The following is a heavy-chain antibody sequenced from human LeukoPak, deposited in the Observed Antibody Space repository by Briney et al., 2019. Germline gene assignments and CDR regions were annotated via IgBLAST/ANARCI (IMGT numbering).Heavy chain of an antibody. CDR3: ARGRLHVAPSSGSLKWLDP. D-gene: IGHD3-22*01. J-gene: IGHJ5*02. CDR1: GDSFRSST. CDR2: TIPIFGSA. V-gene: IGHV1-69*05. Sequence: SVKVSCKASGDSFRSSTFAWVRQAPGRGLEWMGGTIPIFGSANYALNFQGRATITTDESTSTVYLELSSLRSEDTAMYYCARGRLHVAPSSGSLKWLDPWGQGSLVTVSS.